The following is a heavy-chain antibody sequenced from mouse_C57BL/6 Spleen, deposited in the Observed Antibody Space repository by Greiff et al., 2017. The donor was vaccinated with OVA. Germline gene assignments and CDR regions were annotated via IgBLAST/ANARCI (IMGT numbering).Heavy chain of an antibody. D-gene: IGHD2-4*01. CDR1: GFSLTSYG. Sequence: QVQLQQSGPGLVQPSQSLSITCTVSGFSLTSYGVHWVRQSPGKGLEWLGVIWSGGSTDYNAAFISRLSISKDNSKSQVFFKMNSLQADDTAIYYCARNKGVDYEEGDYYAMDYWGQGTSVTVSA. CDR3: ARNKGVDYEEGDYYAMDY. J-gene: IGHJ4*01. V-gene: IGHV2-2*01. CDR2: IWSGGST.